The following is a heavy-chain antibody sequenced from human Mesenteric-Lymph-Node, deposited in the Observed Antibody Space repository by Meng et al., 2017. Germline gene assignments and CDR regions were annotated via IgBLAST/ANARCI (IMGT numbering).Heavy chain of an antibody. D-gene: IGHD5-24*01. V-gene: IGHV4-30-4*01. CDR1: GGSISSGDYY. J-gene: IGHJ4*02. Sequence: QVQLQESGPGLVKPSQTLSLTCTVSGGSISSGDYYWSWIRQPPGKGLEWIGYIYYSGSTHYNPSLKSRVTISVDTSKNQFSLKVSSVTAADTAVYYCATQESRDGHNPYWGQGTLVTVSS. CDR3: ATQESRDGHNPY. CDR2: IYYSGST.